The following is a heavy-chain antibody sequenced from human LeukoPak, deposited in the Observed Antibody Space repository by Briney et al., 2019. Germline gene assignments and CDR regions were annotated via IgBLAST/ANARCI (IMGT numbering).Heavy chain of an antibody. D-gene: IGHD1-7*01. Sequence: GGTLRLSCAASGFSFSSDWMCGGRQQPRERGVAVAKRNEDRSETYYVDSVKGRCAISRDNARNSLYLHMNSLRAEDTALYYCARDPDPGTADYWGQGTLVTVSS. CDR2: RNEDRSET. CDR3: ARDPDPGTADY. V-gene: IGHV3-7*01. J-gene: IGHJ4*02. CDR1: GFSFSSDW.